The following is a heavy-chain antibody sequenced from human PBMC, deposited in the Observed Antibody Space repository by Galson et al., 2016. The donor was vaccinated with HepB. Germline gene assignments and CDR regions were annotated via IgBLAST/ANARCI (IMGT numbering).Heavy chain of an antibody. V-gene: IGHV2-26*01. D-gene: IGHD3-22*01. J-gene: IGHJ3*02. CDR3: ARSTDYYYDSSFAFDI. Sequence: PALVKPTQTLTLTCTVSGFSLSNATMYVGWIRQPPGKALEWLAHIFSNDEKSYSTSLKSRLTISKDTSKSQVVLIMTNMDPVDTATYYCARSTDYYYDSSFAFDIWGQGTMVTVSS. CDR2: IFSNDEK. CDR1: GFSLSNATMY.